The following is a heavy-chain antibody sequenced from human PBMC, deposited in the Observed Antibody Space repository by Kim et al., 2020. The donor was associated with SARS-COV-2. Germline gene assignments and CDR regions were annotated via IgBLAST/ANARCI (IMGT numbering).Heavy chain of an antibody. Sequence: GGSLRLSCAASGFTFRRYAMSWVRQAPGKGLEWVSAISGSGSNTYYADSVKGRFTISRDNSKNNLYMQMNSLRAEDTAVYYCAKGLAATGTYHYYYYGMDVWGQGTTVTVSS. D-gene: IGHD6-13*01. V-gene: IGHV3-23*01. CDR3: AKGLAATGTYHYYYYGMDV. CDR2: ISGSGSNT. J-gene: IGHJ6*02. CDR1: GFTFRRYA.